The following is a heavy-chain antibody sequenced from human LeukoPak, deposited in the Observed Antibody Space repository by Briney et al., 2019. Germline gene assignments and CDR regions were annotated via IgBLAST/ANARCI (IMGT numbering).Heavy chain of an antibody. Sequence: GGSLRLSCAASGFTFSSYGMHWVRQAPGKGLEWVAVISYDGSNKYYADSVKGRFTISRDNSKNTLYLQMNSLRAEDTAVYYCAKGGLPNWQWLALLDYWGQGTLVTVSS. CDR1: GFTFSSYG. V-gene: IGHV3-30*18. J-gene: IGHJ4*02. D-gene: IGHD6-19*01. CDR2: ISYDGSNK. CDR3: AKGGLPNWQWLALLDY.